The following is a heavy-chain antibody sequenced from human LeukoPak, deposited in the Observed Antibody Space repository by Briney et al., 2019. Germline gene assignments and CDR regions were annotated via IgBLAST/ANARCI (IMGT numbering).Heavy chain of an antibody. Sequence: SETLSLTCTLSGGSISSSSYYWGWIRQPPGKGLEWIVSILYSGSTYYNPSRKGRVTTTVDTSKNQFSLKLSSVTAADTAVYYCARVPITYYYASSGYYPVPYFDYWGQGTLVTVSS. CDR2: ILYSGST. D-gene: IGHD3-22*01. J-gene: IGHJ4*02. CDR1: GGSISSSSYY. CDR3: ARVPITYYYASSGYYPVPYFDY. V-gene: IGHV4-39*07.